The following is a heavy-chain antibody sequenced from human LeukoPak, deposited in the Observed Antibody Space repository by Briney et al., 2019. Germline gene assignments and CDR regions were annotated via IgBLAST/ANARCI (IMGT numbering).Heavy chain of an antibody. V-gene: IGHV4-34*01. D-gene: IGHD1-7*01. CDR1: GGSFSGYH. CDR3: ARGNYDYYDH. CDR2: INHSGST. Sequence: SETLSLTCAVYGGSFSGYHWSWIRHPPGKGLEWIGEINHSGSTNYNPSLKSRVTISVDTSKSQFSLKVSSVTAADTAVYYCARGNYDYYDHWGQGTLVTVSS. J-gene: IGHJ4*02.